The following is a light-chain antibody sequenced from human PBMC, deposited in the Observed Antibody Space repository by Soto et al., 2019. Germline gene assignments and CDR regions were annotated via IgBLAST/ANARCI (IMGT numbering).Light chain of an antibody. CDR3: QVWDSDHHVV. J-gene: IGLJ2*01. Sequence: SYELTQPPSLSEAPGQTAWITCGGDNIGSKSVHWYQQKSGQAPVLVVYDDSDRPSGIPERFSGSNSGNTATLTISRVEAGDEADYYCQVWDSDHHVVFGGGTQLTVL. CDR1: NIGSKS. CDR2: DDS. V-gene: IGLV3-21*02.